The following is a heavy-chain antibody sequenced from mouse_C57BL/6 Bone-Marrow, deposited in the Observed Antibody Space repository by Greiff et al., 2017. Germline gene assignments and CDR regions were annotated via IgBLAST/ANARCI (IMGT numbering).Heavy chain of an antibody. J-gene: IGHJ2*01. V-gene: IGHV1-47*01. CDR2: FHPYNDDT. CDR1: GYTFTTYP. CDR3: ARGGNYGGYYFDY. Sequence: QVQLQQSGAELVKPGASVKMSCKASGYTFTTYPIEWLKQNHGKSLEWIGNFHPYNDDTKYNDKFKGKATLTVDKSSSTVYLELNRLTSEDSAVYYCARGGNYGGYYFDYWGQGTTLTVSS. D-gene: IGHD2-1*01.